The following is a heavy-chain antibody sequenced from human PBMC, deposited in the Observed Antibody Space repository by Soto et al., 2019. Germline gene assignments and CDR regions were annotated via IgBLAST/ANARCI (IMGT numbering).Heavy chain of an antibody. V-gene: IGHV3-23*01. CDR3: ARNTIHHPYY. Sequence: PGGSLRLSCAASGFTFSNYAMSWVRQAPGKGLEWVSAISSSGDSPYYADSVKGRFTVSRDNSKNTLYLQMNSLRVEDTAIYYCARNTIHHPYYWGQGTLVTVSS. CDR2: ISSSGDSP. D-gene: IGHD1-1*01. CDR1: GFTFSNYA. J-gene: IGHJ4*02.